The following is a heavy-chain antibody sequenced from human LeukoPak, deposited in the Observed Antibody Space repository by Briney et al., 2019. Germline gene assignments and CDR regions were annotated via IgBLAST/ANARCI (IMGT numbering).Heavy chain of an antibody. Sequence: PSETLSLTCTVSGGSIISYYWSWIRQPPGKGLEWIGYIYYSGSTNYNPSLKSRVTISVDTSKNQFSLKLSSVTAADTAVYYCARDRRKLGLDYWGQGTLVTVSS. CDR1: GGSIISYY. CDR2: IYYSGST. V-gene: IGHV4-59*01. CDR3: ARDRRKLGLDY. D-gene: IGHD1-26*01. J-gene: IGHJ4*02.